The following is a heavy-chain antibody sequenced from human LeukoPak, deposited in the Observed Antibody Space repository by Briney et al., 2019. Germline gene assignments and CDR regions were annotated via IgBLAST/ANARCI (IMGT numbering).Heavy chain of an antibody. J-gene: IGHJ4*02. D-gene: IGHD4/OR15-4a*01. CDR1: GGSISPYY. CDR2: IYYSGST. V-gene: IGHV4-59*01. Sequence: KSSETLSLTCTVSGGSISPYYWSWIRQPPGKGLEWIGYIYYSGSTNYNPSLKSRVTISVDTSKNQFSLKLSSVTAADTAVYYCARRAGAYSHPYDYWGQGTLVTVSS. CDR3: ARRAGAYSHPYDY.